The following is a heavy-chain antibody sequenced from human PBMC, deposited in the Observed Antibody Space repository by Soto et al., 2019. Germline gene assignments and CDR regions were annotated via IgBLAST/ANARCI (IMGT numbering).Heavy chain of an antibody. CDR2: VYYSGTT. CDR1: GGSIDSGDYY. D-gene: IGHD4-4*01. V-gene: IGHV4-61*08. J-gene: IGHJ5*02. CDR3: ARDVIPPPNYFDP. Sequence: LSLTCTVSGGSIDSGDYYWSWIRQPPGKGLEWIGYVYYSGTTNYNPFLKSRVTLSLDKSKNQFSLKMNSVTAADTAVYYCARDVIPPPNYFDPRGQGTLVTVST.